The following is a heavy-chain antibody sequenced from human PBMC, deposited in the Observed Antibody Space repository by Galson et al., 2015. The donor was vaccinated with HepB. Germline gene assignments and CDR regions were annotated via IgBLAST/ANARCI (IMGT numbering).Heavy chain of an antibody. D-gene: IGHD2-2*01. J-gene: IGHJ4*02. CDR2: TYYRSKWYN. CDR1: GDSVSSTRAA. CDR3: ARDRGTRLTFDY. Sequence: AISGDSVSSTRAAWNWIRQSPSRGLEWLGRTYYRSKWYNDYAVSVKSRITINPDTSKNQFSLQLNSVTPEDTAVYFCARDRGTRLTFDYWGQGTLVTVSS. V-gene: IGHV6-1*01.